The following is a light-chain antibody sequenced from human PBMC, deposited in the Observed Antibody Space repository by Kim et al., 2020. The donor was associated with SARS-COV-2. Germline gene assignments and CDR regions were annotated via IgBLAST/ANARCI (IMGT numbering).Light chain of an antibody. CDR3: QQYDNLPRLT. J-gene: IGKJ4*01. CDR1: QDISNY. Sequence: SVGDRVTITCQASQDISNYLNWYQQKPGKAPKLLIYDASNLETGVPSRFSVSGSGTDFTFTISSLQPEDIATYYCQQYDNLPRLTFGGGTKVDIK. CDR2: DAS. V-gene: IGKV1-33*01.